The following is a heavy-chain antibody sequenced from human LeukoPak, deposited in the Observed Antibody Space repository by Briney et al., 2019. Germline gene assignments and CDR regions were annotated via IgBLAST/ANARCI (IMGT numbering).Heavy chain of an antibody. J-gene: IGHJ6*03. V-gene: IGHV1-2*02. Sequence: GASVKVSCKASGYTFTGYYMHWVRQAPGQGLEWMGWINPNSGGTNYAQKFQGRVTMTRDTSISTAYMELSRLRSDDTAVYYCARDQLVGSGWVYYYYYYMDVWGKGTTVTVSS. CDR3: ARDQLVGSGWVYYYYYYMDV. CDR2: INPNSGGT. CDR1: GYTFTGYY. D-gene: IGHD6-19*01.